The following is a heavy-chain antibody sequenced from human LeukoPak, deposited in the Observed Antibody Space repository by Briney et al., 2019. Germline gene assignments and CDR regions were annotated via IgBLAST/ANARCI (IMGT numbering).Heavy chain of an antibody. V-gene: IGHV3-23*01. CDR1: GFTFSSYS. D-gene: IGHD3-22*01. J-gene: IGHJ4*02. Sequence: GGSLRLSCAASGFTFSSYSMNWVRQAPGKGLEWVSAISGSGGSTYYADSVKGRFTISRDNSKNTLYLQMNSLRAEDTAVYYCRNYYDSSGYSYYFDYWGQGTLVTVSS. CDR3: RNYYDSSGYSYYFDY. CDR2: ISGSGGST.